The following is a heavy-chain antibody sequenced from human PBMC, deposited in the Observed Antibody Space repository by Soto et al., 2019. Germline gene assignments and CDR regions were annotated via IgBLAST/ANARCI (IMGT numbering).Heavy chain of an antibody. V-gene: IGHV4-31*03. Sequence: SETLSLTCTVSAGSITSGGYYWSWIRQHPGKGLEWIGYIYYSGSTDYNPSLKSRVTISVDTSKNQFSLRLSSVTAADTAVYYCARDSKGDYPTAIDYWGQGTLVTVSS. CDR1: AGSITSGGYY. CDR2: IYYSGST. J-gene: IGHJ4*02. D-gene: IGHD4-17*01. CDR3: ARDSKGDYPTAIDY.